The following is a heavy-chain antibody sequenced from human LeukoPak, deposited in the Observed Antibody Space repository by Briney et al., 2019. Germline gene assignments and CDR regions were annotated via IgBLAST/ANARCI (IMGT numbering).Heavy chain of an antibody. V-gene: IGHV4-34*01. J-gene: IGHJ4*02. Sequence: SETLSLTCAVYGGSFSGYYWSWIRQPPGKGLEWIGEINHSGSTNYNPSLKSRVTISVDTSKNQFSLKLSSVTAADTAVYYCARGTSIAARPFPFDYWGQGTLVTVSS. D-gene: IGHD6-6*01. CDR3: ARGTSIAARPFPFDY. CDR1: GGSFSGYY. CDR2: INHSGST.